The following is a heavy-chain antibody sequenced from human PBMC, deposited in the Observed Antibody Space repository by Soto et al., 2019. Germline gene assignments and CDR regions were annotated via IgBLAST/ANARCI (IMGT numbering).Heavy chain of an antibody. V-gene: IGHV4-39*02. Sequence: QLQLQESGPGLVKPSETLSLTCTVSGGSISSSSYYCGWIRQPPGKGLEWIGSIYYSGSTYYNPSLKSRVTISVDTSKNQFSLKLSSVTAADTAVYYCARDAKDIVVVVAATAPDAFDIWGQGTMVTVSS. CDR1: GGSISSSSYY. D-gene: IGHD2-15*01. CDR2: IYYSGST. J-gene: IGHJ3*02. CDR3: ARDAKDIVVVVAATAPDAFDI.